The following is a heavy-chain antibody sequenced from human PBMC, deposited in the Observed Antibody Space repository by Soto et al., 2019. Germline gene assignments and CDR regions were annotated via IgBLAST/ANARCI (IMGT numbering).Heavy chain of an antibody. V-gene: IGHV3-33*01. D-gene: IGHD1-26*01. Sequence: QVQLVESGGGVVQPGRSLRLSCAASGFAFRSYGVHWVRQAPGKGLEWVAVIWFDGTKKYYADSVKGRFTISRDNSKNTLYLQMNSLRAEDTAVYYCARDTIGGATVAPPRHWCQGTLVTVSS. CDR2: IWFDGTKK. J-gene: IGHJ4*02. CDR3: ARDTIGGATVAPPRH. CDR1: GFAFRSYG.